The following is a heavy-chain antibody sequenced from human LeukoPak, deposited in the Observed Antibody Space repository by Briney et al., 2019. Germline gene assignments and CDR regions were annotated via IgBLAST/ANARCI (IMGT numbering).Heavy chain of an antibody. CDR2: IYYSGST. CDR1: GGSFSGYY. D-gene: IGHD5-12*01. V-gene: IGHV4-59*01. Sequence: SETLSLTCAVYGGSFSGYYWSWIRQPPGKGLEWIGYIYYSGSTNYNPSLKSRVTISVDTSKNQFSLKLSSVTAADTAVYYCARSGGYSGYSSVWSQGTLVTVSS. CDR3: ARSGGYSGYSSV. J-gene: IGHJ4*02.